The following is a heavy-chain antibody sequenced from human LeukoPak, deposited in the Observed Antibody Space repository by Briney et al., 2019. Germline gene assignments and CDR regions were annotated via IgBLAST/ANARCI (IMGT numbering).Heavy chain of an antibody. CDR2: INHSGST. Sequence: SETLSLTCAVYGGSFSGYYWSWIRQPPGKGLEWIGEINHSGSTNYNPSLKSRVTISVDTSKNQFSLKLSSVTAADTAVYYCARPRRYMGRAFDYWGQGTLVTVSS. V-gene: IGHV4-34*01. CDR3: ARPRRYMGRAFDY. CDR1: GGSFSGYY. D-gene: IGHD1-26*01. J-gene: IGHJ4*02.